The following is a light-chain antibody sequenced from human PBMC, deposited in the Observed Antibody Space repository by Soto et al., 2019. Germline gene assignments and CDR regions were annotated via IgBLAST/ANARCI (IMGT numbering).Light chain of an antibody. J-gene: IGKJ3*01. CDR3: QQRSNWPRT. CDR1: QSVSSY. Sequence: EIVLTQSPATLSLSPGERATLSCRASQSVSSYLAWYQQKPGQAPRLLIYDASNRATGIPARFSGSGSGTDFTPTISSLAPEDFAVYYCQQRSNWPRTFGPGTKVDIK. CDR2: DAS. V-gene: IGKV3-11*01.